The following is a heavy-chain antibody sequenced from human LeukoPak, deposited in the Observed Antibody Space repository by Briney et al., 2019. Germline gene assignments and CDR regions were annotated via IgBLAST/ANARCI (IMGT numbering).Heavy chain of an antibody. CDR1: GYIFTSYW. J-gene: IGHJ4*02. V-gene: IGHV5-51*01. D-gene: IGHD5-12*01. Sequence: GESLKISCKGSGYIFTSYWITWVRQMPGKGLEWMGIIYPGDSETRYSPSFQGQVSISADKSISTAYLQWSSLKASDTAMYYCASEGRYGGYVVDYWGQGTLVTVSS. CDR2: IYPGDSET. CDR3: ASEGRYGGYVVDY.